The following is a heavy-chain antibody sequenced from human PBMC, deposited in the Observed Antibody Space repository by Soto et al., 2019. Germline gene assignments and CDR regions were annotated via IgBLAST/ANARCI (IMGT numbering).Heavy chain of an antibody. D-gene: IGHD1-26*01. V-gene: IGHV4-59*01. CDR2: IYYSGYT. J-gene: IGHJ4*02. CDR3: ARCFSGNYPSRPEEQYYFDS. CDR1: GDSIRSYY. Sequence: SETLSLTCTVSGDSIRSYYCSWMRQPPGKGLEWIGYIYYSGYTSYNPSLKSRVTISVDTSKNQFSLKLNSVTAADTAVYYCARCFSGNYPSRPEEQYYFDSWGQGTLVTVSS.